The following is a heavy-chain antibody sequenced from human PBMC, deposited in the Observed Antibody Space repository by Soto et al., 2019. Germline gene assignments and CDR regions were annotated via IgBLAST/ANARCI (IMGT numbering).Heavy chain of an antibody. CDR3: AKNGQPPYYYYGLDV. CDR1: GYTFTRYG. V-gene: IGHV1-18*01. J-gene: IGHJ6*02. Sequence: QGHLVQSEAEVKKSGASVKVSCKASGYTFTRYGISWVRQAPGQGLEWMGWISGYNGDTNYAQKFQGRVSMTIDTSTTTAYMELRSLTSDDTAVYYCAKNGQPPYYYYGLDVWGQGPKVTASS. CDR2: ISGYNGDT. D-gene: IGHD2-8*01.